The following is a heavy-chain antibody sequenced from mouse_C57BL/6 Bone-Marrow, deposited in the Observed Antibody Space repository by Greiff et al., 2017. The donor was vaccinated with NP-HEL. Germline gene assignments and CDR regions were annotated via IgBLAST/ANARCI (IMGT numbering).Heavy chain of an antibody. Sequence: QVQLQQSDAELVKPGASVKISCKVSGYTFTDHTIHWMKQRPEQGLEWIGYIYPRAGSTKYHEKLKVKATLTADKSSITAYMHLNSLTYEDSAVYFCERADWYRDFDYWGQGTTLTVSS. V-gene: IGHV1-78*01. J-gene: IGHJ2*01. CDR1: GYTFTDHT. CDR3: ERADWYRDFDY. D-gene: IGHD1-1*02. CDR2: IYPRAGST.